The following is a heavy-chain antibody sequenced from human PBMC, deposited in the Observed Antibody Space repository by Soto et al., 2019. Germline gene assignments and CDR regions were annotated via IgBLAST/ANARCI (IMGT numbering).Heavy chain of an antibody. V-gene: IGHV1-18*01. CDR2: ISAYNGNT. CDR3: ARGYCSSTSCHYCSGGSCYSDYYGMDV. CDR1: GYTFTSYG. Sequence: WASVKVSCKASGYTFTSYGISWVRQAPGQGLEWMGWISAYNGNTNYAQKLQGRVTMTTDTSTSTAYMELRSLRSDDTAVYYCARGYCSSTSCHYCSGGSCYSDYYGMDVWGQGTTVTVSS. J-gene: IGHJ6*02. D-gene: IGHD2-15*01.